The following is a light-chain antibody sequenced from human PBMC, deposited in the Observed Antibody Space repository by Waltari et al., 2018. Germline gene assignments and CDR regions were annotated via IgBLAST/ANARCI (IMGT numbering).Light chain of an antibody. CDR3: QQYESLIS. J-gene: IGKJ5*01. Sequence: DIQMTQSPSSLSASVGDRVTITCQASHDISQRLNWYCQKVGKAPKLLIYDASKLDIGVPSRFSGSGSGTLFTLTISSMEPEDFATYFCQQYESLISFGQGTRLDLK. CDR2: DAS. CDR1: HDISQR. V-gene: IGKV1-33*01.